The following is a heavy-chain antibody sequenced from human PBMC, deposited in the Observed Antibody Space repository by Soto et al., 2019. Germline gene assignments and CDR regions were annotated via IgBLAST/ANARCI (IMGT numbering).Heavy chain of an antibody. D-gene: IGHD1-26*01. J-gene: IGHJ3*02. CDR1: GGSISSNNYF. CDR2: ISYTGSA. V-gene: IGHV4-31*03. CDR3: AREVVSPATSDAFDI. Sequence: SETLSLTCTVSGGSISSNNYFWSWIRQHPGKGLEWIGYISYTGSAYCSPSLESRVTISVDTSKNQFSLRLNSVTAADTAMYYCAREVVSPATSDAFDIWGQGTMVTVSS.